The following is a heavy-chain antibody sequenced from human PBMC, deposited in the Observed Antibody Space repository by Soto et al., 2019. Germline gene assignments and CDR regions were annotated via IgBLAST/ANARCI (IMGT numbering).Heavy chain of an antibody. V-gene: IGHV4-59*01. CDR3: ARVRSYYDILTGYYYFDY. Sequence: ASETLSLTCTVSGGSISSYYWSWIRQPPGKGLEWIGYIYYSGSTNYNPSLKSRVTISVDTSKNQFSLKLSSVTAADTAVYYCARVRSYYDILTGYYYFDYWGQGTLVTVSS. D-gene: IGHD3-9*01. CDR1: GGSISSYY. J-gene: IGHJ4*02. CDR2: IYYSGST.